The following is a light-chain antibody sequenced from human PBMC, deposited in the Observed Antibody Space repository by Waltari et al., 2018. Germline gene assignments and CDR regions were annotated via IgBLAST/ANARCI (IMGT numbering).Light chain of an antibody. CDR2: AAS. J-gene: IGKJ4*01. V-gene: IGKV1-39*01. CDR3: QQSFSTAPLT. CDR1: QSISNY. Sequence: DIQMTQSPSSLSASVGDRVTITCRASQSISNYLNWYQQKPGKAPKLLIYAASSLQSGVPSRFSGSGSGTDFTLTISSLQPEDVATYYCQQSFSTAPLTFGGGTKVEIK.